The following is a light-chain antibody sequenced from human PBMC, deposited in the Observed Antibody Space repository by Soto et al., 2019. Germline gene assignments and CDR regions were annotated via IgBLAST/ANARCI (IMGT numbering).Light chain of an antibody. CDR2: SAS. V-gene: IGKV3-20*01. CDR1: QSVSISS. CDR3: QQYCSSSYT. Sequence: EIVLTQSPGTLSLSPGERATLSCRASQSVSISSLAWYQQKPGQAPRLLIYSASSRATGIPDRFSGSGSGTDFTLTISRLEPEDFAVYYCQQYCSSSYTFGQGTNLEIK. J-gene: IGKJ2*01.